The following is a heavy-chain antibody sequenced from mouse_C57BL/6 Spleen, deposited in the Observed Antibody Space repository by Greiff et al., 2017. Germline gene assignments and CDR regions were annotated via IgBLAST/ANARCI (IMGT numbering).Heavy chain of an antibody. CDR2: ISSGSSTI. V-gene: IGHV5-17*01. D-gene: IGHD2-3*01. Sequence: DVMLVESGGGLVKPGGSLKLSCAASGFTFSDYGMHWVRQAPEKGLEWVAYISSGSSTIYYADTVKGRFTISRDNAKNTLFLHMTSLRSEDTAMYYCATYDGYLYWGQGTTLTVSS. CDR1: GFTFSDYG. J-gene: IGHJ2*01. CDR3: ATYDGYLY.